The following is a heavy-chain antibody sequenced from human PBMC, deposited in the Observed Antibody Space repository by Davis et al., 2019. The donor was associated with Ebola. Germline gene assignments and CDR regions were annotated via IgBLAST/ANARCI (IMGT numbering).Heavy chain of an antibody. J-gene: IGHJ6*02. D-gene: IGHD4-17*01. CDR2: INHSGST. Sequence: MPSETLSLTCAVYGGSFSGYYWSWIRQPPGKGLEWIGEINHSGSTNYSPSLKSRVTISVDTSKNQFSLKLSSVTAADTAVYYCARGTTVIYYYYYGMDVWGQGTLVTVSS. CDR3: ARGTTVIYYYYYGMDV. V-gene: IGHV4-34*01. CDR1: GGSFSGYY.